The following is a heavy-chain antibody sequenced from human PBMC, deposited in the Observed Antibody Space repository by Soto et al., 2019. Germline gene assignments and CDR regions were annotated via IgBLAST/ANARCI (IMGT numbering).Heavy chain of an antibody. Sequence: ASVKVSCKASGYTFTSYAMHWVRQAPGQRLEWMGWINAGNGNTKYSQKFQGRVTITRDTSASTAYMELSSLRSEDTAVYYCARVRRQWLVLDYWGQGTLVTVSS. J-gene: IGHJ4*02. D-gene: IGHD6-19*01. CDR3: ARVRRQWLVLDY. CDR1: GYTFTSYA. V-gene: IGHV1-3*01. CDR2: INAGNGNT.